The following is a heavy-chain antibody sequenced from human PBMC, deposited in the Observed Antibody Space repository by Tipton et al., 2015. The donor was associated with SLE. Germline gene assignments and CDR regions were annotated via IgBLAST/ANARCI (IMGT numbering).Heavy chain of an antibody. Sequence: TLSLTCSVSGGSISSNYWIWIRQPPGKGLEWIGHTHSSGTTNYNASLKSRLTISLDTSKNHLSLKMSSVTAADTAVYFCARLNDESSLAAFDYWGQGTLVTVSS. D-gene: IGHD1-1*01. CDR3: ARLNDESSLAAFDY. CDR2: THSSGTT. V-gene: IGHV4-59*13. J-gene: IGHJ4*02. CDR1: GGSISSNY.